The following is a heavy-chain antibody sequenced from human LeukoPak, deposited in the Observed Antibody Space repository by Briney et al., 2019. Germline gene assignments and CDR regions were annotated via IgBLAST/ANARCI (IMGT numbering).Heavy chain of an antibody. D-gene: IGHD5-12*01. CDR2: ISSSSSTI. CDR1: GFTFSSYS. V-gene: IGHV3-48*01. J-gene: IGHJ4*02. CDR3: ARAGGYEMFYFDY. Sequence: PGGSLRLSCAASGFTFSSYSMNWVRQAPGKGLEWVSYISSSSSTIYYADSVKGRFTISRDNAKNSLYLQMNSLRAEDTAVYYCARAGGYEMFYFDYWGQGTLVTVSS.